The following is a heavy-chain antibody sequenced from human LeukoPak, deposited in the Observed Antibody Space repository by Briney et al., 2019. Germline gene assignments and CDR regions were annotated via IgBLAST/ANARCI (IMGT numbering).Heavy chain of an antibody. J-gene: IGHJ4*02. CDR2: IYYSGST. CDR3: ARGKDGITIFGMRRVYFDY. V-gene: IGHV4-31*03. D-gene: IGHD3-3*01. Sequence: SETLSLTCTVSGGSISSGDHYWSWIRQHPGKGLEWIGYIYYSGSTYYNPSLKGRVTISVDTSKNQFSLKLSSVTAADTAVYYCARGKDGITIFGMRRVYFDYWGQGTLVTVSS. CDR1: GGSISSGDHY.